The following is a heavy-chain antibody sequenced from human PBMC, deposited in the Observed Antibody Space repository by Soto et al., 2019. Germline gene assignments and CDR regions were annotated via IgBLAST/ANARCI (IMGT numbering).Heavy chain of an antibody. J-gene: IGHJ4*02. V-gene: IGHV1-2*04. CDR3: ARGVSRNASSITMVRGVIITGPIDY. Sequence: QVQLVQSGAEVKKPGASVKVSCKASGYTFTGYYMHWVRQAPGQGLEWMGWINPNSGGTNYAQKFQGWVPMTRDTSISTAYMELSRLRSDDTAVYYCARGVSRNASSITMVRGVIITGPIDYWGQGTLVTVSS. D-gene: IGHD3-10*01. CDR2: INPNSGGT. CDR1: GYTFTGYY.